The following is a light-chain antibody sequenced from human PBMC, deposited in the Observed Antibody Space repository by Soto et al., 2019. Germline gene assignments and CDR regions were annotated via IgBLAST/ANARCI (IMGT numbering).Light chain of an antibody. J-gene: IGLJ1*01. CDR2: DVS. CDR1: SSDVGGYNY. V-gene: IGLV2-14*03. Sequence: QSALTQPASVSGSPGQSITISCTGTSSDVGGYNYVSWYQQHPGKAPKLMIYDVSDRRSGVSNRFSASKSGNTASPTISGLQAEDEADYYCCSYTSSSTPWVFGTGTKVTVL. CDR3: CSYTSSSTPWV.